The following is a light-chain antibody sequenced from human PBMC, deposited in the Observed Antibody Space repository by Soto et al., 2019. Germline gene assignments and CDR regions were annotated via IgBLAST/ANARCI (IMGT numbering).Light chain of an antibody. CDR1: QSVSSSY. J-gene: IGKJ4*01. Sequence: VLTQSPGTLSLSSGEEAALPFRASQSVSSSYLAWYQQKPGQAPRLLIYGASNRATGIPDRFSGSGSGTDFTLTISRLEPEDFAVYYCQQYDNSPLTFGGGTKVDIK. CDR3: QQYDNSPLT. CDR2: GAS. V-gene: IGKV3-20*01.